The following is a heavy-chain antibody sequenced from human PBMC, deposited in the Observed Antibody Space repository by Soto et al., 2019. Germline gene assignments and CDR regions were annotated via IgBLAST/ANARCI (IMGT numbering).Heavy chain of an antibody. V-gene: IGHV4-31*03. D-gene: IGHD6-13*01. Sequence: QVQLQESGPGLVKPSQNLSLTCTVSGGSFSSGTYYWSWVRRYPGMGLEWIGYISYRGTPYYNPSLKSRLTISVDASKNQFSLRLSSVTAADTAVYYCARVSATGTRWFDPWGQGTLVTVSS. J-gene: IGHJ5*02. CDR3: ARVSATGTRWFDP. CDR2: ISYRGTP. CDR1: GGSFSSGTYY.